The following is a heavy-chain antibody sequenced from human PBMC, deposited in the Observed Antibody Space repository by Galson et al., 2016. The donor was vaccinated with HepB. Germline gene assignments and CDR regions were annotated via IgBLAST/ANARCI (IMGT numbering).Heavy chain of an antibody. CDR2: IIPLFGTA. Sequence: SVKVSCKASGDTFSSFAISWVRQAPGQGPEWMGGIIPLFGTANYAEKFQGRVTITADRSTSTAYMELSSLRSEDTAVYFCTRVPIGMSASYSDSWGQGTLVTVSS. V-gene: IGHV1-69*06. D-gene: IGHD3-16*01. CDR3: TRVPIGMSASYSDS. J-gene: IGHJ5*02. CDR1: GDTFSSFA.